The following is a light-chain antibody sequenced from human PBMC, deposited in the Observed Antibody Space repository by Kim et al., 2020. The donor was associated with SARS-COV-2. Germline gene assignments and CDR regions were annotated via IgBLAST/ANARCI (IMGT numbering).Light chain of an antibody. Sequence: ASVGDRVTITRRASQGISNSLAWYRQKPGKVPTLLIYGASTLRSGVPSRFRGSGSGTDFTLTISSLQPEDAATYYCQKYNSAPWTFGQGTKVEIK. J-gene: IGKJ1*01. CDR3: QKYNSAPWT. V-gene: IGKV1-27*01. CDR2: GAS. CDR1: QGISNS.